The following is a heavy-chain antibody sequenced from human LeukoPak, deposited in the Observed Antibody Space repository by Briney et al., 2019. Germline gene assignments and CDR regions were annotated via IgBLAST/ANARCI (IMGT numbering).Heavy chain of an antibody. V-gene: IGHV5-10-1*01. CDR3: ARLIWFGSVDY. Sequence: GESLGISLKGFGYSFTNYWISRVRQMPGKGLGWVGRIDPSDSYTNYSPSLQGHVTISADKSINTAYLQWSSLKASDTAMYYCARLIWFGSVDYWGQGTLVTVSS. D-gene: IGHD3-10*01. CDR2: IDPSDSYT. J-gene: IGHJ4*02. CDR1: GYSFTNYW.